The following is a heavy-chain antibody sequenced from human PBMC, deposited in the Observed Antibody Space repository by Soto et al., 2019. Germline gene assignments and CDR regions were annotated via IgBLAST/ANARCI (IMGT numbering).Heavy chain of an antibody. CDR2: ISWNSGTI. V-gene: IGHV3-9*01. J-gene: IGHJ6*02. CDR1: GFSFDDYA. CDR3: AKSTGGTANGMGV. D-gene: IGHD2-8*02. Sequence: EVQVVESGGGLVQPGRSLRLSCAASGFSFDDYAMHWVRQAPGKGLEWVSGISWNSGTIGYADSVKGRFTISRDNAKNSLDLQMNSLRAEDTACYYCAKSTGGTANGMGVWGQGTTVTVSS.